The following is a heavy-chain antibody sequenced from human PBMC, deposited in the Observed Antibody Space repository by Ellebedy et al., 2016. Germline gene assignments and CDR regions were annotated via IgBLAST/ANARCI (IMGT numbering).Heavy chain of an antibody. J-gene: IGHJ4*02. CDR1: GYTFTSYY. D-gene: IGHD3-10*01. CDR2: INPSGGST. V-gene: IGHV1-46*01. Sequence: ASVKVSCKASGYTFTSYYMHWVRQAPGQGLEWMGIINPSGGSTSYAQKFQGRVTMTTDTSTSTAYMELRSLRSDDTAVYYCARENGYYGSGSYSADYWGQGTLVTVSS. CDR3: ARENGYYGSGSYSADY.